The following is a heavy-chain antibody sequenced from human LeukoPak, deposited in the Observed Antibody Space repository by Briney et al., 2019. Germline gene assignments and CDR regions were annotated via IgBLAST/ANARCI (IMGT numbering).Heavy chain of an antibody. CDR1: GFTFSSYS. CDR2: ISSSSSTI. Sequence: GGSLRLSCAASGFTFSSYSMNWVRQAPGKGLEWVSSISSSSSTIYYADSVKGRFTISRDNAKNSLYLQMNSLRVEDTALYYCARVTTYSSSWFGDFDSWGQGALVTVSS. V-gene: IGHV3-48*04. J-gene: IGHJ4*02. D-gene: IGHD6-13*01. CDR3: ARVTTYSSSWFGDFDS.